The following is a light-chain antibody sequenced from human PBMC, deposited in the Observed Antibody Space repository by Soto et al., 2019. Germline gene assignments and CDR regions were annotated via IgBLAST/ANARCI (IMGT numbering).Light chain of an antibody. CDR3: QPYNSYS. CDR2: LTS. CDR1: QGISNY. J-gene: IGKJ1*01. Sequence: DLQMTQSPSSLSAAAGDRVTIPCRASQGISNYLAWYQQKPGKAPKLLIYLTSSLQSGVPSRFSGSGSGTDFTLIISSLQPEDFATYYCQPYNSYSLGQET. V-gene: IGKV1-16*01.